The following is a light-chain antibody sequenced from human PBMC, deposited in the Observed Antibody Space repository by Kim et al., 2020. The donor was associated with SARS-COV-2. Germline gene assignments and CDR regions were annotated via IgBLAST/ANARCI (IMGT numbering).Light chain of an antibody. CDR2: DVS. J-gene: IGLJ2*01. V-gene: IGLV2-14*03. Sequence: QSALTQPASVSGSPGQSITISCTGTSSDVGGYNYVSWYQQHPGKAPKLIIYDVSSRPSGVSNRFSGSKSGNTASLTISGLQPEDEADYYCSSYTNSNIIFGGGTQLTVL. CDR3: SSYTNSNII. CDR1: SSDVGGYNY.